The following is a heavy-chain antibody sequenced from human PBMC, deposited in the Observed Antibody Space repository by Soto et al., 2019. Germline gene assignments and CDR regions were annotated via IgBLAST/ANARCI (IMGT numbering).Heavy chain of an antibody. Sequence: QVQLVESGGGVVQPGRSLRLSCAASGFTFSSYGMHWVRQAPGKGLEWVAVISYDGSNKYYADSVKGRFTISRDNSKNTLYLQMNSRRAEDTAVYYCAKDWGTARGGYWGQGTLVTVSS. CDR1: GFTFSSYG. V-gene: IGHV3-30*18. CDR3: AKDWGTARGGY. CDR2: ISYDGSNK. J-gene: IGHJ4*02. D-gene: IGHD3-16*01.